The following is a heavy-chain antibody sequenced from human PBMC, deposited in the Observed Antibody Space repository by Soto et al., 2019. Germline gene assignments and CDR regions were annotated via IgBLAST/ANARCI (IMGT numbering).Heavy chain of an antibody. J-gene: IGHJ4*02. CDR1: GYTFTSYD. Sequence: QVQLVQSGAEVKKPGASVKVSCEASGYTFTSYDINWMRQATGQGLEWMGWMNPYNGNTGYAQKFQGRVTLTRDTTISTAYMELSSLTSEDTAIYYCAKGIAVRRWGDHWGQGTLVTVSS. CDR3: AKGIAVRRWGDH. CDR2: MNPYNGNT. D-gene: IGHD6-19*01. V-gene: IGHV1-8*01.